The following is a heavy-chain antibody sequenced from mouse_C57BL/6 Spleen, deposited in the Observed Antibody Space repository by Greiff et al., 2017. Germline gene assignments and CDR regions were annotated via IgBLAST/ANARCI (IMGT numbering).Heavy chain of an antibody. CDR1: GFNIKDYY. CDR2: IDPEDGDT. J-gene: IGHJ2*01. D-gene: IGHD2-1*01. Sequence: EVQLQQSGAELVKPGASVKLSCTASGFNIKDYYMHWVKQRTEQGLEWIGRIDPEDGDTKYAPKFPGKATITADTSSNTAYLQLSSLTSEDTAVDYCARGGYGNYVDYWGQGTTLTVSS. CDR3: ARGGYGNYVDY. V-gene: IGHV14-2*01.